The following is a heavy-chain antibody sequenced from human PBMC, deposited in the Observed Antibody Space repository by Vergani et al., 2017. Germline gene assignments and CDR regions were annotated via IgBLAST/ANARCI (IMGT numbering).Heavy chain of an antibody. CDR1: GGSFSGYY. CDR2: INHSGST. Sequence: QVPLQQWGAGLLKPSETLSLTCAVYGGSFSGYYWSWIRQPPGKGLEWIGEINHSGSTNYNPSLKSRVTISVDTSKNQFSLKLSSVTAADTAVYYCARVSSIAAAAWGQGTLVTVSS. D-gene: IGHD6-13*01. J-gene: IGHJ5*02. V-gene: IGHV4-34*01. CDR3: ARVSSIAAAA.